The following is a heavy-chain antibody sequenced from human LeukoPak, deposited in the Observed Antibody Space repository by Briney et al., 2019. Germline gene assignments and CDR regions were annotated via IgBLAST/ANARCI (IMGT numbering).Heavy chain of an antibody. D-gene: IGHD5-12*01. CDR2: ISAYNGNT. CDR3: ASSLSGYGPRGAFDI. Sequence: ASVKVSCKASGYTFTSYGISWVRQAPGQGLEWMGWISAYNGNTNYAQKLQARVTMTTDTSTSTAYMELRSLRSDDTAVYYCASSLSGYGPRGAFDIWGQGTMVTVSS. V-gene: IGHV1-18*01. J-gene: IGHJ3*02. CDR1: GYTFTSYG.